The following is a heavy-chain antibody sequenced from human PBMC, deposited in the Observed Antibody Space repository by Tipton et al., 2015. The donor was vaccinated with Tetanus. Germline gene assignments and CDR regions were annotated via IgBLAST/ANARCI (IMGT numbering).Heavy chain of an antibody. V-gene: IGHV4-59*01. CDR3: ARGGSYSYGPRGFDL. D-gene: IGHD5-18*01. J-gene: IGHJ2*01. Sequence: TLSLICTVSGGSISSYYWSWIRQPPGKGLEWIGYIYYSGSTNYNPSLKSRVTISVDTSKNQFSLKLSSVTAPDTAVYYCARGGSYSYGPRGFDLWGRGTLVTVSS. CDR1: GGSISSYY. CDR2: IYYSGST.